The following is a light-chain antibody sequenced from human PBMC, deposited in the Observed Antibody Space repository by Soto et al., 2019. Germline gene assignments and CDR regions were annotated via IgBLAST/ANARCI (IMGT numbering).Light chain of an antibody. CDR1: RSNIGRNF. CDR3: AAWDDTLDSQV. V-gene: IGLV1-47*01. J-gene: IGLJ2*01. Sequence: QAVLTQSPSASGTPGQRVTISCSGSRSNIGRNFAYWYQHVPGTAPRLLIQRNNERPSGVPDRFSGSKSGTSVSLAISGLRSDHGATYFCAAWDDTLDSQVFGGGTKVNGL. CDR2: RNN.